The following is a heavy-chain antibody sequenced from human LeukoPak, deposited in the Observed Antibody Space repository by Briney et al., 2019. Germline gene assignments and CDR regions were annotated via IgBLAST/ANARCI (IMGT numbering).Heavy chain of an antibody. V-gene: IGHV3-21*01. D-gene: IGHD3-22*01. J-gene: IGHJ3*02. CDR3: ARDVSPYYYDSSGYYSKVDAFDI. CDR1: GFTFSSYS. Sequence: TGGSLRLSCAASGFTFSSYSMNWVRQAPGKGLEWVSSISSSSSYIYYADSVKGRFTISRDNAKNSLYLQMNSLRAEDTAVYYCARDVSPYYYDSSGYYSKVDAFDIWGQGTMVTVSS. CDR2: ISSSSSYI.